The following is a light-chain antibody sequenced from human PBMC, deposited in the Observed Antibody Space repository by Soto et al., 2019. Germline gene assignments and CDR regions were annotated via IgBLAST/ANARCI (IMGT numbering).Light chain of an antibody. J-gene: IGLJ1*01. Sequence: QSVLTQPASVSGSPGQSITISCTGTVSDVGGYDSVSWYQQHPGRAPKLIIYGANNRPSGVSNRFSASKSADTASLTISGLQAEDEANYYCCSYTTSTTYVFXTGPKLTVL. CDR1: VSDVGGYDS. CDR2: GAN. V-gene: IGLV2-14*03. CDR3: CSYTTSTTYV.